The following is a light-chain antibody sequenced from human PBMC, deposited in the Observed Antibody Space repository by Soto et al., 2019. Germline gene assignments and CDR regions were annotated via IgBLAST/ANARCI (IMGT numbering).Light chain of an antibody. V-gene: IGLV1-47*01. Sequence: QSVLTQPPSASGTPGQRVTISCSGSSSNIGSNYVYWYQQLPGTAPKLLIYRNNQRPSGVPDRFSGSKSGTSASLAISGLRSEDEADYYCQSYDTTSHVVFGGGTKLTVL. CDR3: QSYDTTSHVV. CDR2: RNN. CDR1: SSNIGSNY. J-gene: IGLJ3*02.